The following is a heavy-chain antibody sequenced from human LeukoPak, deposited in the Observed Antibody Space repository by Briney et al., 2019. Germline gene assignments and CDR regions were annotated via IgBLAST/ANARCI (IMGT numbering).Heavy chain of an antibody. V-gene: IGHV3-30*03. D-gene: IGHD6-13*01. Sequence: PGRSLRLSCAASGFTFSSYGMHWVRQAPGKGLEWVAVISYDGSNKYYADSVKGRFTISRDNSKNTLYLQMNSLRAEDTAVYYCARGYSCSYSDYWGQGTLVTVSS. CDR2: ISYDGSNK. CDR3: ARGYSCSYSDY. CDR1: GFTFSSYG. J-gene: IGHJ4*02.